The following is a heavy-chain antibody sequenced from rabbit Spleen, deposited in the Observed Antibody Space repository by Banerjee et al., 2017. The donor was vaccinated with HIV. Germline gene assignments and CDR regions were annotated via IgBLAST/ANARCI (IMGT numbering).Heavy chain of an antibody. CDR3: ARDLTDAIGWNFGW. CDR1: GFSFSSSYY. J-gene: IGHJ4*01. V-gene: IGHV1S7*01. CDR2: IDLVFGST. D-gene: IGHD4-1*01. Sequence: QSLQESGGGLFQPGGSLALTCTASGFSFSSSYYMCWVRQAPGKGLEWIGYIDLVFGSTYYANWVNGRFTISSHNAQNTLYLQLNSLTAADTATYFCARDLTDAIGWNFGWWGPGTLVTVS.